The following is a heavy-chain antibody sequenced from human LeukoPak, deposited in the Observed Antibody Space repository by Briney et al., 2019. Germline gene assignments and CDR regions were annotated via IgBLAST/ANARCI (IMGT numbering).Heavy chain of an antibody. J-gene: IGHJ3*02. CDR2: IIPIFGTA. CDR3: ARDSAALIVVATDDAFDI. V-gene: IGHV1-69*05. Sequence: ASVKVSCKASGGTFSSYAISWVRQAPGHGLEWMGRIIPIFGTANYAQKFQGRVTITTDEYTSTAYMELSSLRSEDTAVYYCARDSAALIVVATDDAFDIWGQGTMVTVSS. CDR1: GGTFSSYA. D-gene: IGHD3-22*01.